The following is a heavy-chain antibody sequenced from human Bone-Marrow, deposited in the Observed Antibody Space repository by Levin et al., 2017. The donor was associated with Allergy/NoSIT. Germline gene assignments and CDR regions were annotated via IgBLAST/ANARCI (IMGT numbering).Heavy chain of an antibody. CDR1: GFEFSDSS. D-gene: IGHD5-12*01. CDR2: ITSSAAYI. CDR3: AKGPLEYSGYDPSFYFDS. V-gene: IGHV3-21*01. Sequence: LSLTCAASGFEFSDSSMSWVRQAPGKGLEWVSSITSSAAYIYYADSVKGRFTISRDNAKNSLYLQMNSLGAEDTAVFYCAKGPLEYSGYDPSFYFDSWGQGTLVTVAS. J-gene: IGHJ4*02.